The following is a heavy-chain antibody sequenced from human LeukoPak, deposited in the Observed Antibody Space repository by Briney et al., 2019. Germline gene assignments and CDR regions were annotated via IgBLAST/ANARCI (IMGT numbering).Heavy chain of an antibody. Sequence: SETLSLSCTVSGGSISSSSYYWGWIRQPPGKGLEWIGSIYYSGSTYYNPSLKSRVTISVDTSKNQFSLKLSSVTAADTAVYYCARDHGYYYGSGSSEYYFDYWGQGTLVTVSS. CDR2: IYYSGST. D-gene: IGHD3-10*01. CDR1: GGSISSSSYY. CDR3: ARDHGYYYGSGSSEYYFDY. V-gene: IGHV4-39*07. J-gene: IGHJ4*02.